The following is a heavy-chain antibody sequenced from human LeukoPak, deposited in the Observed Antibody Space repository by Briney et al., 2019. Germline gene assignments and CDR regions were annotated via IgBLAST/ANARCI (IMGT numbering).Heavy chain of an antibody. CDR2: ITYNGNT. CDR3: AREERGNYYSRHSAFDI. D-gene: IGHD1-26*01. V-gene: IGHV1-18*01. Sequence: ASVKVSCKASSYTFTSYGINWVRQAPGQGLEWMGWITYNGNTNYAQQLQGRVTMTTDTSTGTAYMELRSLRSDDTAVYYCAREERGNYYSRHSAFDIWGQGTMVTVSS. J-gene: IGHJ3*02. CDR1: SYTFTSYG.